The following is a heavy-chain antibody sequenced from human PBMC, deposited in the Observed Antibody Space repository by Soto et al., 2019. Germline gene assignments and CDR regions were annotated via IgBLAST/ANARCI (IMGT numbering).Heavy chain of an antibody. Sequence: QVQLVESGGGVVQPGRSLRLSCAASGFTFNYYAMHWVRQAPGKGLEWVAVISNDGGNKYYADSVQGRFAISRDNSKKTLDLQMNSLRAEDTAVYYCARSEMGYRNGYYYFGMDVWGQGTTVTVSS. CDR1: GFTFNYYA. CDR3: ARSEMGYRNGYYYFGMDV. V-gene: IGHV3-30*09. CDR2: ISNDGGNK. J-gene: IGHJ6*02. D-gene: IGHD5-18*01.